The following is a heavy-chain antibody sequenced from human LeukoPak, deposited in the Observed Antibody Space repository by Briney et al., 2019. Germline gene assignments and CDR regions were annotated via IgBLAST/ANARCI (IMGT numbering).Heavy chain of an antibody. Sequence: SVKVSCKASGGTFSSYAISWVRQAPGQGLEWMGGIIPIFGTANYAQKFQGRVTITADESTSTAYMELSSLRSEDTAVYYYARSGLRYLNYYYYYMDVWGKGTTVTISS. D-gene: IGHD3-9*01. CDR3: ARSGLRYLNYYYYYMDV. J-gene: IGHJ6*03. CDR2: IIPIFGTA. V-gene: IGHV1-69*13. CDR1: GGTFSSYA.